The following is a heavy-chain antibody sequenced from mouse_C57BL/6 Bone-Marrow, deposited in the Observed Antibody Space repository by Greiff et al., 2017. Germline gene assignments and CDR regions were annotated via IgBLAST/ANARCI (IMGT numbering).Heavy chain of an antibody. CDR2: INPNNGGT. D-gene: IGHD1-1*01. J-gene: IGHJ1*03. CDR1: GYTFTDYN. V-gene: IGHV1-22*01. CDR3: ATVDPYWYFDV. Sequence: EVQLQQSGPELVKPGASVKMSCKASGYTFTDYNMHWVKQSHGTSLEWIGYINPNNGGTSYNQKFKGKATLTVNKSSSTAYMELRSLTSEDSAVYYCATVDPYWYFDVWGTGTTVTVSS.